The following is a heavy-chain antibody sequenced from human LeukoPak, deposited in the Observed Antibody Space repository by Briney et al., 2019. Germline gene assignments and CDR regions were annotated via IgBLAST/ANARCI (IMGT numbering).Heavy chain of an antibody. CDR1: GFSISIYG. J-gene: IGHJ6*04. CDR2: ISSSGSTI. Sequence: GGSLRLSCVTSGFSISIYGMNWVRQAPGKGLEWVSYISSSGSTIYYADSVKGRFTISRDNAKNSLYLQMNSLRAEDTAVYYCAELGITMIGGVWGKGTTVTISS. CDR3: AELGITMIGGV. V-gene: IGHV3-48*04. D-gene: IGHD3-10*02.